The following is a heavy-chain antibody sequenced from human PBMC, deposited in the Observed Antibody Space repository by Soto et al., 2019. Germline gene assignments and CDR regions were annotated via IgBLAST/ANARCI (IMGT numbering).Heavy chain of an antibody. V-gene: IGHV4-59*01. CDR2: IYYSGST. D-gene: IGHD5-18*01. CDR1: GSSISSYY. CDR3: ARERQLWSGYGYYFDY. Sequence: PSETLSLTCTVSGSSISSYYWSWIRQPPGKGLEWIGYIYYSGSTNYNPSLKSRVTISVDTSKNQFSLKLSSVTAADTAVYYCARERQLWSGYGYYFDYWGQGTLVTVSS. J-gene: IGHJ4*02.